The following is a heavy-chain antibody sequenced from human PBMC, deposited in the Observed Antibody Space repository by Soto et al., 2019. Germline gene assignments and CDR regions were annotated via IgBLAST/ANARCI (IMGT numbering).Heavy chain of an antibody. V-gene: IGHV1-69*13. CDR1: GGTFSSYA. CDR3: AREGRVPSHYCDSSGPFDY. J-gene: IGHJ4*02. Sequence: GASVKVSCKASGGTFSSYAISWVRQAPGQGLEWMGGIIPIFGTANYAQKFQGRVTITADESTSTAYMELSSLRSEDTAVYYCAREGRVPSHYCDSSGPFDYWGQGTLVTVSS. D-gene: IGHD3-22*01. CDR2: IIPIFGTA.